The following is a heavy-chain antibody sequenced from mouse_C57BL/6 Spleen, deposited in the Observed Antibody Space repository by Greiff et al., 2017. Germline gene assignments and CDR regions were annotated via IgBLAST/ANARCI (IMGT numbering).Heavy chain of an antibody. Sequence: QVQLQQSGPELVKPGASVKISCTASGYAFSSSWMNWVKQRPGKGLEWIGRIYPGDGDTNYNGKFTGKATLTADKSSSTAYMQLSSLTSEDSAVYFCARYGLGWYFDVCGTETTDADPS. CDR2: IYPGDGDT. D-gene: IGHD4-1*01. CDR1: GYAFSSSW. J-gene: IGHJ1*03. CDR3: ARYGLGWYFDV. V-gene: IGHV1-82*01.